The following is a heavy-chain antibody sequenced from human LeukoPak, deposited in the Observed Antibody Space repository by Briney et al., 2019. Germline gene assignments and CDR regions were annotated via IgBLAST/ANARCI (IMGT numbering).Heavy chain of an antibody. CDR1: GGSISSYY. CDR3: ARGVVVPAFPFYYYYGMDV. CDR2: ISHSGST. D-gene: IGHD2-2*01. J-gene: IGHJ6*02. V-gene: IGHV4-34*01. Sequence: SETLSLTCTVSGGSISSYYWSWIRQPPGKGLEWIGEISHSGSTNYNPSLKSRVTISVDTSKNQFSLKLSSVTAADTAVYYCARGVVVPAFPFYYYYGMDVWGQGTTVTVSS.